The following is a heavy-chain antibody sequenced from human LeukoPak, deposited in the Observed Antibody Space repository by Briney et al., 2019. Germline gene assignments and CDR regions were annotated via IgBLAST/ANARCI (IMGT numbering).Heavy chain of an antibody. CDR2: IWYDGSNK. D-gene: IGHD1-1*01. Sequence: GGSLRLSCAASEFTFSSYGMHWVRQAPGKGLEWVAVIWYDGSNKYYADSVKGRFTISRDNSKNTLYLQMNSLRAEDTAVYYCARTTGTAEYFQHWGQGTLVTVSS. CDR3: ARTTGTAEYFQH. J-gene: IGHJ1*01. V-gene: IGHV3-33*01. CDR1: EFTFSSYG.